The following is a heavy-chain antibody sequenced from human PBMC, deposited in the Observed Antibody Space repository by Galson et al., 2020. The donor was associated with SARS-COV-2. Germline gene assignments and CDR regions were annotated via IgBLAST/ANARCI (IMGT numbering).Heavy chain of an antibody. CDR1: GGSISSYY. D-gene: IGHD3-3*01. Sequence: SETLSLTCTVSGGSISSYYWSWIRQPPGKGLEWIGYIYYSGSTNYNPSLKSRVTISVDTSKNQFSLKLSSVTAADTAVYYCARGNYNFWSGYHRGLDYWGQGTLVTVSS. V-gene: IGHV4-59*08. J-gene: IGHJ4*02. CDR2: IYYSGST. CDR3: ARGNYNFWSGYHRGLDY.